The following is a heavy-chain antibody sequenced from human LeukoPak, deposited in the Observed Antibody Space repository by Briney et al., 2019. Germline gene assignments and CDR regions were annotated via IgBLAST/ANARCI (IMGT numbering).Heavy chain of an antibody. J-gene: IGHJ4*02. CDR2: ISSSSSYI. CDR1: AFTFSSYS. D-gene: IGHD2-2*02. V-gene: IGHV3-21*01. Sequence: GGSLRLSCAASAFTFSSYSMNWVRQAPGKGLEWVSSISSSSSYIYYADSVKGRFTISRDDAKNSLYLQMNSLRAEDTAVYYCAREVRGGYCSSTSCYTSWGQGTLVTVSS. CDR3: AREVRGGYCSSTSCYTS.